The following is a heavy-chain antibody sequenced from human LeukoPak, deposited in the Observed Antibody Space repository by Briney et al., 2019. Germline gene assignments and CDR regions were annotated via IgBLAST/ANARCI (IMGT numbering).Heavy chain of an antibody. CDR3: ARFLPQKWELPGKWLDP. J-gene: IGHJ5*02. Sequence: GGSLRLSCAASGFTFSNFGMNWVRQAPGKGLEWVSVISDGGSRTFYADSVKGRFTISRDNSKNTLYLQMNSLRAEDTAVYYCARFLPQKWELPGKWLDPWGQGTLVTVSS. D-gene: IGHD1-26*01. CDR1: GFTFSNFG. CDR2: ISDGGSRT. V-gene: IGHV3-23*01.